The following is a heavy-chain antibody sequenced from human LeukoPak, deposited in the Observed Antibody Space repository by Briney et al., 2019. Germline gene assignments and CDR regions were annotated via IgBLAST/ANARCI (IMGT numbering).Heavy chain of an antibody. J-gene: IGHJ4*02. D-gene: IGHD2-2*01. V-gene: IGHV3-21*01. Sequence: PGGSLRLSCAASGFTFSSYSMNWVRQAPGKGLEWVSSISSSSSYIYYADSVKGRFTISRDNAKNSLYLQMNSLRAEDTAVYYCARGLLSCSSTSCYVDYWGQGTLVTVSS. CDR3: ARGLLSCSSTSCYVDY. CDR2: ISSSSSYI. CDR1: GFTFSSYS.